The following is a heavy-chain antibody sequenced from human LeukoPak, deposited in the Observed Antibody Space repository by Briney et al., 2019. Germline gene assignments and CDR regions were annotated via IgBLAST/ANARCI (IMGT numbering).Heavy chain of an antibody. CDR3: AKTLPSVGANPRPYYYYGMDV. D-gene: IGHD1-26*01. V-gene: IGHV3-23*01. J-gene: IGHJ6*02. CDR2: ISGSGGST. Sequence: GGSLRLSCAASGFTFSSYAMSWVRQAPGKGLEWVSAISGSGGSTYYADSVKGRFTISRDNSKNTLYLQMNSLRAEDTPVYYCAKTLPSVGANPRPYYYYGMDVWGQGTTVTVSS. CDR1: GFTFSSYA.